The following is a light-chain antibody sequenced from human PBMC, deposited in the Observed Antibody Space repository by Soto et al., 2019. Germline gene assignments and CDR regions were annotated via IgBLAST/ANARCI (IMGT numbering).Light chain of an antibody. Sequence: QSALTQPRSVSGSPGQSVTISCTGTNSDVGGYNFVSWYQQLPGKAPKLMISAVSQRPSGVPDRFSGSKSGNTASLTISGLQAEDEADYYCNSFRVNRLYVFGTGTKVTVL. V-gene: IGLV2-11*01. J-gene: IGLJ1*01. CDR3: NSFRVNRLYV. CDR1: NSDVGGYNF. CDR2: AVS.